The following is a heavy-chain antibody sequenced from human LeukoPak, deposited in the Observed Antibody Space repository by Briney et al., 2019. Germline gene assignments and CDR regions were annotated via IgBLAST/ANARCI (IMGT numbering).Heavy chain of an antibody. J-gene: IGHJ4*02. Sequence: GSLRLSWSASGFTFSTYAMHWVRQAPGKGLEYVSAISSNGGSTYFADSVKGRFTISRDNSKNTLFLQMSSLRTEDTAIYYCVRERGYSTTWYFDCWGQGTLVTVSS. CDR3: VRERGYSTTWYFDC. D-gene: IGHD6-13*01. CDR1: GFTFSTYA. V-gene: IGHV3-64D*06. CDR2: ISSNGGST.